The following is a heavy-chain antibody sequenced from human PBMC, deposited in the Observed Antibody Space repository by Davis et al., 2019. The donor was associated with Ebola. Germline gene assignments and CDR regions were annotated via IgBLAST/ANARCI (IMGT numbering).Heavy chain of an antibody. V-gene: IGHV1-2*06. CDR2: INPNSGGT. J-gene: IGHJ4*02. D-gene: IGHD2-15*01. CDR3: ARGGYCSGGSCYYFDY. Sequence: AASVKVSCKASGYTFTGYDINWVRQATGQGLEWMGRINPNSGGTNYAQKFQGRVTMTRDTSISTAYMELSRLRSDDTAVYYCARGGYCSGGSCYYFDYWGQGTLVTVSS. CDR1: GYTFTGYD.